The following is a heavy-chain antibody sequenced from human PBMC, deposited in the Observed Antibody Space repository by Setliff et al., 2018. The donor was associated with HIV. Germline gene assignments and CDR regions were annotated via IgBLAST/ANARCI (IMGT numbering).Heavy chain of an antibody. D-gene: IGHD1-26*01. V-gene: IGHV3-66*01. Sequence: AGGSLRLSCAASGFTVSSNYMSRVRQAPGKGLEWVSVIYSGASTNTIYYADSVKGRFTISRDNAKSTLYLQMNSLRDEDTAVYYCARDVPKSYSGSFLNYWGQGTLVTVSS. J-gene: IGHJ4*02. CDR3: ARDVPKSYSGSFLNY. CDR1: GFTVSSNY. CDR2: IYSGASTNTI.